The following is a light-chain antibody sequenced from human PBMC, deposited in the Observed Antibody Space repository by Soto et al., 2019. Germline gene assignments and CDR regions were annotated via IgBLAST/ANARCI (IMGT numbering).Light chain of an antibody. J-gene: IGKJ4*01. CDR3: QQRYSTLLS. CDR2: GAS. V-gene: IGKV1-39*01. CDR1: QSISTF. Sequence: DIELTQSPSSLSASVGDRVTITCRASQSISTFLNWYQHKRGKAPKLLIHGASSLQSGVPFRFTGSGSGTDFSLTISGLQPEDSATYYCQQRYSTLLSFGGGTKVEI.